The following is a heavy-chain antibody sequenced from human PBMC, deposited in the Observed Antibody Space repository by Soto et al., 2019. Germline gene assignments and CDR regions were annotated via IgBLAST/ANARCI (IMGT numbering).Heavy chain of an antibody. CDR2: IDPSDSYT. V-gene: IGHV5-10-1*01. Sequence: GESLKISCKGSGCSVTSYWITWVRQMPGKGLEWMGRIDPSDSYTNYHPSFQGHVTISADKSISTAYLQWSSLKASDTAMYFCPRRSYSASDNYYRTSFDPWSQGTVVTVYS. CDR3: PRRSYSASDNYYRTSFDP. D-gene: IGHD3-10*01. CDR1: GCSVTSYW. J-gene: IGHJ5*02.